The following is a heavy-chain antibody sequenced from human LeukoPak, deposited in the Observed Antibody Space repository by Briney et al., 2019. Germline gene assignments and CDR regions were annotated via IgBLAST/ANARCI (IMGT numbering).Heavy chain of an antibody. CDR3: ARARPTVDGSGSRFDP. V-gene: IGHV5-51*01. CDR2: IYPGDSDT. Sequence: GESLKISCKGSGYTFTNYWIGWVRQMPGKGLEFMGIIYPGDSDTRYSPSFQGQVTISVDKSINTAYLQWSSLKASDSAMYYCARARPTVDGSGSRFDPWGQGTLVTVSS. D-gene: IGHD3-22*01. CDR1: GYTFTNYW. J-gene: IGHJ5*02.